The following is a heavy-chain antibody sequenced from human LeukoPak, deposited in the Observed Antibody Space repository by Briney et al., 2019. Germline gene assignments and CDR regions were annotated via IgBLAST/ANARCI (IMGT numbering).Heavy chain of an antibody. Sequence: GGSLRLSCAASGFTFSSYAMHWVRQAPGKGLECVSAISTDGRGTYYANSVKGRFSISRDNSRNTLYLQMGSVRAEDMAVYYCARWGSTSCYDFWGQGTLVTVSS. V-gene: IGHV3-64*01. CDR3: ARWGSTSCYDF. D-gene: IGHD2-2*01. J-gene: IGHJ4*02. CDR1: GFTFSSYA. CDR2: ISTDGRGT.